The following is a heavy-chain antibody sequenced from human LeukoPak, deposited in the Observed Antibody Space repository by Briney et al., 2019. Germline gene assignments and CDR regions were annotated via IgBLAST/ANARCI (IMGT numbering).Heavy chain of an antibody. CDR2: MNPNSGNT. Sequence: GASVKVSCKASGGTFSSYAISWVRQATGQGLEWMGWMNPNSGNTGYAQKFQGRVTMTRNTSISTAYMELSSLRSEDTAVYYCARAPGGIMVSLLRKYYFDYWGQGTLVTVSS. CDR3: ARAPGGIMVSLLRKYYFDY. D-gene: IGHD2-8*01. CDR1: GGTFSSYA. J-gene: IGHJ4*02. V-gene: IGHV1-8*02.